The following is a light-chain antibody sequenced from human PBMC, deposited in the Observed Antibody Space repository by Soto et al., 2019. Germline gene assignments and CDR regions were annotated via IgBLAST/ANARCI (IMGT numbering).Light chain of an antibody. CDR2: DVS. CDR3: SAYTTSSTPV. V-gene: IGLV2-14*01. J-gene: IGLJ1*01. Sequence: QSVLTQPASVSGSPGQSITISCTGTSSDVGGYNYVSWYQQHPGKAPKLMIFDVSNRPSGVSNRSSGSKSGNTASLTISGLQAEDEADYYCSAYTTSSTPVFGTGTKVTV. CDR1: SSDVGGYNY.